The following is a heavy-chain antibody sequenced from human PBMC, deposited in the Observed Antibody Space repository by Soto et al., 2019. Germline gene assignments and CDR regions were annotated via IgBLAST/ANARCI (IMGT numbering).Heavy chain of an antibody. Sequence: EVQLVESGGGLVQPGGSLRLSCAASGFTFSDHYMDWVRQAPGKGLEWVGRSRNKANSYSTEYAASVKGRFTIARDESKNSLYLQMNSLTTEATAVYYCARFSGSYTRGLDYWGQGTLVTVSS. CDR3: ARFSGSYTRGLDY. CDR1: GFTFSDHY. J-gene: IGHJ4*02. V-gene: IGHV3-72*01. D-gene: IGHD1-26*01. CDR2: SRNKANSYST.